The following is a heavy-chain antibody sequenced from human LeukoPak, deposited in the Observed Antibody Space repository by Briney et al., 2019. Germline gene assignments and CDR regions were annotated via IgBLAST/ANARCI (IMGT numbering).Heavy chain of an antibody. CDR1: GFTFSSYA. CDR3: AKEGYDYVWGSSLYNWLDP. D-gene: IGHD3-16*01. V-gene: IGHV3-23*01. Sequence: PGGSLRLSCAASGFTFSSYAMSWVRQAPGKGLEWVSAISGSGGSTYYADSVKGRFTISRDNSKNTLYLQMNSLRAEDTAVYYCAKEGYDYVWGSSLYNWLDPWGQGTLVTVSS. CDR2: ISGSGGST. J-gene: IGHJ5*02.